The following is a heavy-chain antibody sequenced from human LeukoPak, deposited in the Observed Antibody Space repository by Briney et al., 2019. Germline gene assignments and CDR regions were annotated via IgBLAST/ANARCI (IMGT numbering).Heavy chain of an antibody. CDR1: GFTLSRYW. D-gene: IGHD3-22*01. J-gene: IGHJ5*02. CDR3: ARDPHYDSSGYYQSLDL. CDR2: IKQDGSQK. Sequence: GGSLRLSCAASGFTLSRYWMSWVRQAPGKGLEWVANIKQDGSQKYYVDSVKGRFTISRDNAKNSLYLQMDSLRAEDSAVYYCARDPHYDSSGYYQSLDLWGQGTLVTVSS. V-gene: IGHV3-7*01.